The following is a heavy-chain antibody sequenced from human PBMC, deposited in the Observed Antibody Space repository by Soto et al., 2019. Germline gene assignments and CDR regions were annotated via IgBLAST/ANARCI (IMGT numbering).Heavy chain of an antibody. CDR1: GGSFSGYD. D-gene: IGHD3-22*01. Sequence: SETLSLTCAVYGGSFSGYDWTWIRQPPGTGLEWIGEINHSGSSNYNPSLKSRVTISVDTSKNQFSLKLTSVTAADTAVYYCARHHLDYYDSSGYPSWFDPWGQGTLVTV. CDR2: INHSGSS. V-gene: IGHV4-34*01. CDR3: ARHHLDYYDSSGYPSWFDP. J-gene: IGHJ5*02.